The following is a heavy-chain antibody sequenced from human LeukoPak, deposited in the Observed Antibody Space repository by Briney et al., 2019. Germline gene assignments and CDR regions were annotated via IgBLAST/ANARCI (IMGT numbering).Heavy chain of an antibody. Sequence: APVKVSCKASGGTFSSYAISWVRQAPGQGLEWMGGIIPIFGTANYAQKFQGRVTITADKSTSTAYMELSSLRSEDTAVYYCAISRAVADYNWFDPWGQGTLVTVSS. D-gene: IGHD6-19*01. CDR3: AISRAVADYNWFDP. J-gene: IGHJ5*02. CDR2: IIPIFGTA. CDR1: GGTFSSYA. V-gene: IGHV1-69*06.